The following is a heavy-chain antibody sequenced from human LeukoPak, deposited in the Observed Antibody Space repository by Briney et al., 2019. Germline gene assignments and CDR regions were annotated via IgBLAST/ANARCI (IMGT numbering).Heavy chain of an antibody. J-gene: IGHJ6*03. V-gene: IGHV5-51*01. D-gene: IGHD3-16*02. Sequence: GESLKISCKGSGYSFTSYWIGWVRQMPGKGLEWMGIIYPGDSDTRYSPSFQGQVTISADKSISTAYLQWSSLKASDTAMYYCARLAAKIYDYVWGSYLSDYYYYMDVWGKGTTVTVSS. CDR3: ARLAAKIYDYVWGSYLSDYYYYMDV. CDR1: GYSFTSYW. CDR2: IYPGDSDT.